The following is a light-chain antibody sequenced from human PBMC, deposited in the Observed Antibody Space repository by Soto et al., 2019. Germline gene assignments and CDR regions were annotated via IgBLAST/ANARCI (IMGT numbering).Light chain of an antibody. J-gene: IGKJ2*01. V-gene: IGKV3-20*01. CDR1: ENVSNNY. CDR2: GSS. Sequence: EVVLTQSPGTLSLSPGERATLSCRANENVSNNYLAWYQQKPGQTPRLLIFGSSYRAAGIPDRFSGSGSGTDFTLTISRLEPEDFAVYYCQQYGSSPPYTFGQGTKLEIK. CDR3: QQYGSSPPYT.